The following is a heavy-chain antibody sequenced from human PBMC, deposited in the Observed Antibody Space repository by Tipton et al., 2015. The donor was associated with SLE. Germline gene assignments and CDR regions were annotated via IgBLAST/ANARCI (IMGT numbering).Heavy chain of an antibody. J-gene: IGHJ5*02. CDR3: ARVGGGSSWYGWFDP. D-gene: IGHD6-13*01. V-gene: IGHV3-53*04. Sequence: SLRLSCAASGFTVSSNYMSWVRQAPGKGLEWVSVIYSGGSTYCADSVKGRFTISRHNSKNTLYLQMNSLRAEDTAVYYCARVGGGSSWYGWFDPWGQGTLVTVSS. CDR1: GFTVSSNY. CDR2: IYSGGST.